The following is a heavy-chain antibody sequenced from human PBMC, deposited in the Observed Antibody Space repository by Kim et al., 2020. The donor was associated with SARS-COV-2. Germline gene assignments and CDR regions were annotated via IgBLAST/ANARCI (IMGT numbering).Heavy chain of an antibody. CDR2: ISNSNTDT. CDR1: GFTFSDFY. V-gene: IGHV3-11*05. CDR3: ARAQRPGSYNDY. D-gene: IGHD3-10*01. Sequence: GGSLRLSCAASGFTFSDFYMSWIRQAPGKGLEWISFISNSNTDTNYADSVRGRFTVSRDNAKNSVFLKMNSLRADDTAVYYCARAQRPGSYNDYWGQGTLITVST. J-gene: IGHJ4*02.